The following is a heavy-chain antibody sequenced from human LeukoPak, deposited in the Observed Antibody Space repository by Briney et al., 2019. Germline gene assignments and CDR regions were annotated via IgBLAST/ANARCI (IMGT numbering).Heavy chain of an antibody. CDR1: GFTFSDYY. D-gene: IGHD2-15*01. CDR3: AREIMEGIPYCSGGSCYPDAFDI. CDR2: ISGSDAGT. V-gene: IGHV3-11*04. J-gene: IGHJ3*02. Sequence: GGSLRLSCAASGFTFSDYYMSWIRQAPGKRLEWVSAISGSDAGTYYADSVKGRFTISRDNAKNSLYLQMNSLRAEDTAVYYCAREIMEGIPYCSGGSCYPDAFDIWGQGTMVTVSS.